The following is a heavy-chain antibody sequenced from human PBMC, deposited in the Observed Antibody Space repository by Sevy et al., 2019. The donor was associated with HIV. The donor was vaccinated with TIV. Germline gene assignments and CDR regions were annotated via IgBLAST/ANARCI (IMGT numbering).Heavy chain of an antibody. Sequence: GGSLRLSCAASGFTFSSYGMHWVGQAPGKGLEWVAVIWYDGSNKYYADSVKGRFTISRDNSKNTLYLQMNSLRAEDTAVYYCARDSGGIAAAGTPLSEYFQHWGQGTLVTVSS. CDR3: ARDSGGIAAAGTPLSEYFQH. V-gene: IGHV3-33*01. D-gene: IGHD6-13*01. J-gene: IGHJ1*01. CDR2: IWYDGSNK. CDR1: GFTFSSYG.